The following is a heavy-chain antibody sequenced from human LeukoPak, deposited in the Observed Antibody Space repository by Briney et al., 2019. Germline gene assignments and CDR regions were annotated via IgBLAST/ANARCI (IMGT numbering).Heavy chain of an antibody. D-gene: IGHD6-19*01. J-gene: IGHJ5*02. CDR2: IYSGGST. CDR1: GFTVSSNY. CDR3: AKPIAVAGQYYNWFDP. Sequence: PGGSLRLSCAASGFTVSSNYMSWVRQAPGKGLEWVSVIYSGGSTYYADSVKGRFTISRDNSKNTLYLHMNNLRAEDTAMYYCAKPIAVAGQYYNWFDPWGRGTLVTVSS. V-gene: IGHV3-53*01.